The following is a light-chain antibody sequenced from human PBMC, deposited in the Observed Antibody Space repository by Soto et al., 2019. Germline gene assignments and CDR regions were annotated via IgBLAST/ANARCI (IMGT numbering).Light chain of an antibody. J-gene: IGLJ2*01. CDR1: SSNIGSNP. CDR3: AAWDDSLNGPHVV. CDR2: TDN. V-gene: IGLV1-44*01. Sequence: QSVLTQPPSASGTPGQRVTISCSGSSSNIGSNPVTWYQQLPGTAPKLLIYTDNQRPSGVPDRFSGSKSGTSASLAISGLQSEDEADYYCAAWDDSLNGPHVVFGGGTKLTVL.